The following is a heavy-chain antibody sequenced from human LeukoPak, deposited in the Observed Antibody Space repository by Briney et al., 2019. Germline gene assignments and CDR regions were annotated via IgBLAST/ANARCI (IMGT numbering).Heavy chain of an antibody. D-gene: IGHD3-22*01. Sequence: GGSLRLSCAASGFTFSSYSMNWVRRAPGEGLEWVSSISSSSSYIYYADSVKGRFTISRDNAKNSLYLQMNSLRAEDTAVYYCARGADYYDSSGYSLYWGQGTLVTVSS. CDR3: ARGADYYDSSGYSLY. J-gene: IGHJ4*02. CDR1: GFTFSSYS. CDR2: ISSSSSYI. V-gene: IGHV3-21*01.